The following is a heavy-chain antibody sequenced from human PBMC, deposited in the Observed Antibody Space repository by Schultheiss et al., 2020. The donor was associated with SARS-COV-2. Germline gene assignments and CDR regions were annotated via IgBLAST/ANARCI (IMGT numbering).Heavy chain of an antibody. D-gene: IGHD6-19*01. Sequence: ASVKVSCKASGYTFTSYGISWVRQAPGQGLEWMGWISAYNGNTNYAQKLQGRVTMTTDTSTSTAYMELRSLRSDDTAVYYCARERAGYSSGWYPYYFDYWGQGTLVTVSS. V-gene: IGHV1-18*01. CDR2: ISAYNGNT. CDR1: GYTFTSYG. J-gene: IGHJ4*02. CDR3: ARERAGYSSGWYPYYFDY.